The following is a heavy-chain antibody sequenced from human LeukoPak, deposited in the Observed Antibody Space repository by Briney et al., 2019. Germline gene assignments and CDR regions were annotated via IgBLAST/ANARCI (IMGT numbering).Heavy chain of an antibody. CDR1: GGTFSSYA. Sequence: ALVKVSCKASGGTFSSYAISWVRQAPGQGLEWMGRIIPILGIANYAQKFQGRVTITADKSTSTAYMELSSLRSEDTAVYYCAREVVVRGVIIMRGFDYWGQGTLVTVSS. CDR3: AREVVVRGVIIMRGFDY. D-gene: IGHD3-10*01. CDR2: IIPILGIA. J-gene: IGHJ4*02. V-gene: IGHV1-69*04.